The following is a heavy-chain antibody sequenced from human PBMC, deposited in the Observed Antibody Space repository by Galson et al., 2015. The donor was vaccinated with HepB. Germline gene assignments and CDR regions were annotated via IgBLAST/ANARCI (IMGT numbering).Heavy chain of an antibody. V-gene: IGHV7-4-1*02. CDR2: INTNTGNP. CDR3: ARAPTRRSHEQKAFDY. J-gene: IGHJ4*02. CDR1: GYTFTSYA. D-gene: IGHD1-14*01. Sequence: SVKVSCKASGYTFTSYAMNWVRQAPGQGLEWMGWINTNTGNPTYAQGFTGRFVFSLDTSVSTAYLLISSRKAEDTAVYYCARAPTRRSHEQKAFDYWGQGTLATVSS.